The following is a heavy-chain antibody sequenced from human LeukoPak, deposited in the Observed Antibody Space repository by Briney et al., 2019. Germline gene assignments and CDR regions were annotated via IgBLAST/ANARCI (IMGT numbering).Heavy chain of an antibody. D-gene: IGHD2-15*01. CDR2: INHSGST. Sequence: SETLSLTCAVYGGSFSGYYWSWIRQPPGKGLEWIGEINHSGSTNYNPSLKSRVTISVDTSKNQFSLKLSSVTAADTAVYYCARSRRYCSGGSCSKVGYYYFYIDVWGKGTTVTVSS. V-gene: IGHV4-34*01. CDR3: ARSRRYCSGGSCSKVGYYYFYIDV. J-gene: IGHJ6*03. CDR1: GGSFSGYY.